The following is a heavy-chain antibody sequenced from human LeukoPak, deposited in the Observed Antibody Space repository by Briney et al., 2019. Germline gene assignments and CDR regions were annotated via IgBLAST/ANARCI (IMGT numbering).Heavy chain of an antibody. V-gene: IGHV4-59*01. D-gene: IGHD3-22*01. CDR1: GGSICSYY. CDR3: ARGAGYYDTIDY. J-gene: IGHJ4*02. Sequence: SETLSLTCTVSGGSICSYYWSWIRQPPGKGLEWIGYIYYSGSTNHNPFLKSRVTISVDTSKNQFSLKPSSVTAADTAVYYCARGAGYYDTIDYWGQGTLVTVSS. CDR2: IYYSGST.